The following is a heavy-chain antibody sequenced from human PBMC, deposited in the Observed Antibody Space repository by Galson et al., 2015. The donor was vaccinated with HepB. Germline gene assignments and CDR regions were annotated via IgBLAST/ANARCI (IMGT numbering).Heavy chain of an antibody. CDR1: GFTFSSYS. V-gene: IGHV3-21*01. Sequence: SLRLSCAASGFTFSSYSMNWVRQAPGKGLEWVSSISSSSSYIYYADSVKGRFTISRDNAKNSLYLQMNSLRAEDTAVYYCARGGGALYSSGWYYWGQGTLVTVSS. CDR3: ARGGGALYSSGWYY. D-gene: IGHD6-19*01. J-gene: IGHJ4*02. CDR2: ISSSSSYI.